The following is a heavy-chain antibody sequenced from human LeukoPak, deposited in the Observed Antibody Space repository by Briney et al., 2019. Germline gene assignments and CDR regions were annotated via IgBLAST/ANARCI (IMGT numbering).Heavy chain of an antibody. D-gene: IGHD3-10*01. J-gene: IGHJ4*02. Sequence: PGGSLRLSCAASGFTFDDYAMHWVRQAPGKGLEWVSGISWNSGSIGYADSVKGRFTISRDNAKNSLYLQMNSLRAEDTALYYCAKSYYYGSGSLGDYFDYWGQGTLVTVSS. V-gene: IGHV3-9*01. CDR3: AKSYYYGSGSLGDYFDY. CDR2: ISWNSGSI. CDR1: GFTFDDYA.